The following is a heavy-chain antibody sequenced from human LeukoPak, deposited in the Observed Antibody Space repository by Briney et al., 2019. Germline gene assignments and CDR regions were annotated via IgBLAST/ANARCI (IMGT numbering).Heavy chain of an antibody. J-gene: IGHJ4*02. CDR2: IWYDGSNK. V-gene: IGHV3-33*06. CDR3: AKDVTTGEYYFDY. CDR1: GFTFSSYG. Sequence: PGGSLRLSCAASGFTFSSYGMHLVRQAPGKGLGGVAVIWYDGSNKYYADSVKGRFTISRDNSKNTLYLQMNSLRAEDTAVYYCAKDVTTGEYYFDYWGQGTLVTVSS. D-gene: IGHD4-17*01.